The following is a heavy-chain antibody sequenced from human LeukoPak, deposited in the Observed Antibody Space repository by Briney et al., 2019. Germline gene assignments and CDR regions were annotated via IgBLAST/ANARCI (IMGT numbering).Heavy chain of an antibody. V-gene: IGHV4-31*03. Sequence: SETLSLTCTVSGGSITSGGYFWSWIRQQPGKGLEWIGYISYSGNTYYNPSLKSRLTISVDTSKNQFSLKLSSVTAADTAVYYCARSFGESYFDYWGQGILVTVSS. CDR1: GGSITSGGYF. D-gene: IGHD3-10*01. CDR2: ISYSGNT. J-gene: IGHJ4*02. CDR3: ARSFGESYFDY.